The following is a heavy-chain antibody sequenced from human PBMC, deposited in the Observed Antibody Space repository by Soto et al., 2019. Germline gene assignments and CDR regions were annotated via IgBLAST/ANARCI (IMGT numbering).Heavy chain of an antibody. V-gene: IGHV4-39*02. CDR1: GGSISSTSYY. CDR3: ARDPPSSGATHNSFAY. CDR2: IYYSGST. D-gene: IGHD2-15*01. Sequence: SETLSLTCTVSGGSISSTSYYWGWIRQTPGKGLEWIASIYYSGSTYYNPSLKSRVSIPVDTSKNQFSLKLASVTAADTAVYYCARDPPSSGATHNSFAYWGQGTLVTVSS. J-gene: IGHJ4*02.